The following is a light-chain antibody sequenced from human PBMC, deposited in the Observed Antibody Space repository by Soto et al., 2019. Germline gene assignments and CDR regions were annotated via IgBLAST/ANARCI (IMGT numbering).Light chain of an antibody. Sequence: DIQMTQSPSSLSASVGDRVTITCRASQTISIYLNWYQQKPGKAPELLIYAASSPQNGVPSRFTSSGSGTAFTLTISSLQPEDFATYFCQQSYGTPPTFGQGTKVEIE. CDR3: QQSYGTPPT. CDR2: AAS. J-gene: IGKJ2*01. V-gene: IGKV1-39*01. CDR1: QTISIY.